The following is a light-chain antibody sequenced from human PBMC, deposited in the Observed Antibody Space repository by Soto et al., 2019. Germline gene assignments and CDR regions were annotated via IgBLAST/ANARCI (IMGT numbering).Light chain of an antibody. CDR2: DAS. CDR3: QQYGSSPLT. Sequence: EIVLTQSPDTLSLSPGERATLSCRASQSVRSNYLAWYQQKPGPAPRFLIYDASSRATGIPDRFSGSGSGTDFTLTISRLEPEDCAVYYFQQYGSSPLTFGGGTKVEIK. CDR1: QSVRSNY. V-gene: IGKV3-20*01. J-gene: IGKJ4*01.